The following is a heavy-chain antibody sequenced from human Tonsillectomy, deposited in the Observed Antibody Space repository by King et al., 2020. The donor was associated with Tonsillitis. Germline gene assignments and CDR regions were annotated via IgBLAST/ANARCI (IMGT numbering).Heavy chain of an antibody. Sequence: VQLVESGAEVKKPGSSVKVSCKASGGTFNSYAINWVRQAPGQGLEWMGGIIPISGTANFAQNFQGRVTITADESTTTAYMELSSLRSEDTAVYYCARPGTTGTTSYYMDVWGQGTTVTVSS. V-gene: IGHV1-69*01. J-gene: IGHJ6*03. D-gene: IGHD1-1*01. CDR2: IIPISGTA. CDR3: ARPGTTGTTSYYMDV. CDR1: GGTFNSYA.